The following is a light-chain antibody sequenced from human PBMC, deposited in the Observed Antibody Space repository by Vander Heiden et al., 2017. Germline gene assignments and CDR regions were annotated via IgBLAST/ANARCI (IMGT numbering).Light chain of an antibody. CDR3: QQYNDWPWT. Sequence: ETLMTQSPATLSVSLGERASLSCRASQSVSSNLAWYQQKPGQAPRLLIYGASTRATGIPARFSGSGSGTEFTLDISSLQSEDFAIYYCQQYNDWPWTFGQGTKIEIK. V-gene: IGKV3-15*01. CDR2: GAS. CDR1: QSVSSN. J-gene: IGKJ1*01.